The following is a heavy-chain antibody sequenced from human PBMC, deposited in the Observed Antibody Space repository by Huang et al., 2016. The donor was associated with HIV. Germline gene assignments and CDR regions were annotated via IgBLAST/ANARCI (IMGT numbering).Heavy chain of an antibody. CDR3: ASGYYRY. V-gene: IGHV3-30-3*01. CDR2: ISYDGSNK. Sequence: QVQLVESGGGVVQPGRSLRLSCAASGFTFSSYAMHWVRQAPGKGLEWVAVISYDGSNKYYADYVKGRFTISRDNSKNTLYLQMNSLRAEDTAVYYCASGYYRYWGQGTLVTVSS. D-gene: IGHD3-22*01. J-gene: IGHJ4*02. CDR1: GFTFSSYA.